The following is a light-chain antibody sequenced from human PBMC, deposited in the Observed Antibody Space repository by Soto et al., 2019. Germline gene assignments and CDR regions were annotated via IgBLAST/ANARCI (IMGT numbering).Light chain of an antibody. Sequence: QSVLTQAPSVSAAPGQKVTISCSGSSSNIGNNFVSWYQHLPGTAPTLLIYDNNKRPSGIPDRFSGSKSGTSATLGITGLQTGDEADYYCGTWDSSLSAGGVFGGGTKVTVL. J-gene: IGLJ3*02. V-gene: IGLV1-51*01. CDR1: SSNIGNNF. CDR2: DNN. CDR3: GTWDSSLSAGGV.